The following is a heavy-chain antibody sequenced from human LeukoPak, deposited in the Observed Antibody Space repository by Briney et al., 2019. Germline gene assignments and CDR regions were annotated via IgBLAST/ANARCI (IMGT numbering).Heavy chain of an antibody. J-gene: IGHJ3*02. CDR3: ARVSYSSGWESFGAFDI. CDR1: GFTFSSYA. CDR2: ISYDGSNK. D-gene: IGHD6-19*01. Sequence: GGSLRLSCAASGFTFSSYAMHWVRQAPGKGLEWVAVISYDGSNKYYADSVKDRFTISRDNSKNTLYLQMNSLRAEDTAVYYCARVSYSSGWESFGAFDIWGQGTMVTVSS. V-gene: IGHV3-30*04.